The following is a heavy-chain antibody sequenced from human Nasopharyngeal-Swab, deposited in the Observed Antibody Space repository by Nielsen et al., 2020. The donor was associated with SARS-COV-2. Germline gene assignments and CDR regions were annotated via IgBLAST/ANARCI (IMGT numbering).Heavy chain of an antibody. Sequence: SETLSLTCTVSGGAMSSYYWSWIGQPPGKGLEWIGYIYYSGSTNYNPSLKSRVTISVDTSKNQFSLKLSSVTAADTAVYYCARESKWYSSSWYDYWGQGTLVTVSS. D-gene: IGHD6-13*01. CDR1: GGAMSSYY. V-gene: IGHV4-59*01. CDR3: ARESKWYSSSWYDY. CDR2: IYYSGST. J-gene: IGHJ4*02.